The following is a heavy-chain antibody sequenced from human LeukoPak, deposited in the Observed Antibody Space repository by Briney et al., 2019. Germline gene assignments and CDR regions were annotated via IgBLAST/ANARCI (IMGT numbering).Heavy chain of an antibody. CDR2: IKQAGIEK. CDR3: AREGSPKSFDY. CDR1: GFTFSSYW. J-gene: IGHJ4*02. V-gene: IGHV3-7*01. Sequence: GGSLRLSCAASGFTFSSYWMSWVRLPPGKGLGSVANIKQAGIEKYYVASVKGRFKISRDNPKNSLYLQMNTLRAEATAVYYCAREGSPKSFDYWGQGTLVTVSS.